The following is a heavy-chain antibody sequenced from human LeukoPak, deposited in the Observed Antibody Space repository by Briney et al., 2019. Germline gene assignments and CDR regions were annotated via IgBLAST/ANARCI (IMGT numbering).Heavy chain of an antibody. CDR1: GFTFSSYE. Sequence: GGSLRLSCAASGFTFSSYEMNWVRQAPGKGLEWVAFIRYDGSNKYYADSVKGRFTISRDNSKNTLYLQMNSLGAEDTAVYYCAKDLPFRPGSYLDYWGQGTLVTVSS. D-gene: IGHD3-10*01. V-gene: IGHV3-30*02. J-gene: IGHJ4*02. CDR2: IRYDGSNK. CDR3: AKDLPFRPGSYLDY.